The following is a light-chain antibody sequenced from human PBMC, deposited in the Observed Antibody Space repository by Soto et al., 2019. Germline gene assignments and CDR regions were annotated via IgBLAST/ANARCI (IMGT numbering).Light chain of an antibody. CDR3: SSYTSSSVV. Sequence: QAVLTQPRSVSGSPGQSVTISCTGTSSDVGGYNSVSWYQHHPGKAPKLMIYDVRKRPSGVSNRFSGSKSGNTASLTISGLQAEDEADYYCSSYTSSSVVFGGGTKLTVL. CDR2: DVR. CDR1: SSDVGGYNS. J-gene: IGLJ2*01. V-gene: IGLV2-14*03.